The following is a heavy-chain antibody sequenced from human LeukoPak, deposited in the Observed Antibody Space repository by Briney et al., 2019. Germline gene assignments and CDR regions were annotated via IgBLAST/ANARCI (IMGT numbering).Heavy chain of an antibody. CDR1: GFTFSSYA. J-gene: IGHJ4*02. V-gene: IGHV3-23*01. CDR3: ATNSYSSSWYVSLDY. Sequence: GGSLRLSCAASGFTFSSYAMSWVRQAPGKGLEWVSAISGSGGSTYYADSVKGRFTISRDNSKNTLYLQMNSLRAEDTAVYYCATNSYSSSWYVSLDYWGQGTLVTVSS. CDR2: ISGSGGST. D-gene: IGHD6-13*01.